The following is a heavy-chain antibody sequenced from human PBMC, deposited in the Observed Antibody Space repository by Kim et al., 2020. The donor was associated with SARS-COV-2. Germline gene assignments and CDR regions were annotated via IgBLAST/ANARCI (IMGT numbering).Heavy chain of an antibody. V-gene: IGHV3-33*01. CDR2: IWYDGSNK. J-gene: IGHJ4*01. CDR3: ARDTPGDSGYDLLDY. Sequence: GGSLRLSCAASGFTFSSYGMHWVRQAPGKGLEWVAVIWYDGSNKYYADSVKGRFTISRDNSKNTLYLQMKSLRAEDTAVYYVARDTPGDSGYDLLDYGG. D-gene: IGHD5-12*01. CDR1: GFTFSSYG.